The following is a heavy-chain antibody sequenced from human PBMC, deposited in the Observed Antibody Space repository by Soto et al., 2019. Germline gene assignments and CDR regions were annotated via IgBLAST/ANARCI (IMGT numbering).Heavy chain of an antibody. CDR1: GFTFSGSD. V-gene: IGHV3-73*02. D-gene: IGHD5-12*01. J-gene: IGHJ4*02. CDR2: IRSKANSFAT. Sequence: EVRLLVSGGGLVQPGGSLKLSCAASGFTFSGSDMYWVRQDSGKGLEWVGRIRSKANSFATAYAASVKGRFSISRDDTKNTAYLKMNSLKTEDTAVYYCTRLHSGYRWEFDYWGQGTLVTVSS. CDR3: TRLHSGYRWEFDY.